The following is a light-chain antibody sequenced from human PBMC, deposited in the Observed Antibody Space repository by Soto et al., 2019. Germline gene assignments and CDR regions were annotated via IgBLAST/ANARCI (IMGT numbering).Light chain of an antibody. J-gene: IGKJ1*01. CDR2: GAS. CDR3: QQYGSSPRK. Sequence: IVLTHSPGTLSLSPGERATLSFRASQSVSSSYLAWYQQKPGQAPRLLIYGASSRATGIPDRFSGSGSGTDFTLTISRLEPEDFAVYYCQQYGSSPRKFGQGTKVDNK. CDR1: QSVSSSY. V-gene: IGKV3-20*01.